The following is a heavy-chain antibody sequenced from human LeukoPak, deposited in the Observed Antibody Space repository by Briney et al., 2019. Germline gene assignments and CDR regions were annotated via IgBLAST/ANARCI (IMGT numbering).Heavy chain of an antibody. V-gene: IGHV3-23*01. J-gene: IGHJ4*02. CDR1: GFTFSSYA. D-gene: IGHD2-21*02. CDR2: ISGSGGST. CDR3: AKGGAYCGGDCYLGPFDY. Sequence: GSLRLSCAASGFTFSSYAMSWVRQAPGKGLEWVSAISGSGGSTYYADSVKGRFTISRDNSKNTLYLQMNSLRAEDTAVYYCAKGGAYCGGDCYLGPFDYWGQGTLVTVSS.